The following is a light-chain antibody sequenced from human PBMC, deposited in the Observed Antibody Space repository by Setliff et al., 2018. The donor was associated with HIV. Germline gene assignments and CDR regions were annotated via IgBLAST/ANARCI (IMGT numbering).Light chain of an antibody. J-gene: IGLJ1*01. Sequence: QSALTQPASVSGSPGQSITISCSGTSSDVGSYNFVSWYQQHPGKAPQLSIYDVSQRPSEVSSRFSGSKSGNTASLTISGLQAEDQADYYCCSYTSSLTYVFGTGTKVTVL. CDR1: SSDVGSYNF. CDR3: CSYTSSLTYV. V-gene: IGLV2-14*03. CDR2: DVS.